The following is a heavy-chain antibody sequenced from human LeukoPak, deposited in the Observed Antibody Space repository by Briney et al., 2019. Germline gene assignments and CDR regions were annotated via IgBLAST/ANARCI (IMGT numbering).Heavy chain of an antibody. V-gene: IGHV4-30-2*01. J-gene: IGHJ4*02. CDR2: IYHSGST. CDR3: ARVCGGGFGCFDY. D-gene: IGHD3-10*01. Sequence: PSETLSLTCAVSGGSISSGGYSWRWIRQPPGKGLEWIGYIYHSGSTYYNPSLKSRVTISVDRSKNQFSLKLSSVTAADTAVYYCARVCGGGFGCFDYWGQGTLVTVSS. CDR1: GGSISSGGYS.